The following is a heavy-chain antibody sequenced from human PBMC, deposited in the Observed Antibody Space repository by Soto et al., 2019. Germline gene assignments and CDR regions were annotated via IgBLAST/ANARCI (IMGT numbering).Heavy chain of an antibody. D-gene: IGHD3-3*01. J-gene: IGHJ4*02. V-gene: IGHV3-53*01. Sequence: PGGSLRLSCVASGFTVSSSYMSWVRQAPGKGLEWVSVIYSGSSTFYAGSVRGRFTISRDDSENTVFLQLNSLRAEDTAVYYCARLGGPEVTYYDFRIGATRPRPFDSWGQGTLVTVSS. CDR3: ARLGGPEVTYYDFRIGATRPRPFDS. CDR1: GFTVSSSY. CDR2: IYSGSST.